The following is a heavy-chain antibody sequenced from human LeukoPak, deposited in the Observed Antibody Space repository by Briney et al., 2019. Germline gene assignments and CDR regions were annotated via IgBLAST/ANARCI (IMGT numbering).Heavy chain of an antibody. Sequence: ASVKVSCKASGYTFTSYYMHWVRQAPGQGLEWMGIINPSGGSTSYAQKFQGRVTMTRDTSTSTAYMELSSLRSEDTAVYYCARGSYDSSGYYWDWYFDLWGRGTLVTVSS. D-gene: IGHD3-22*01. CDR3: ARGSYDSSGYYWDWYFDL. CDR2: INPSGGST. V-gene: IGHV1-46*01. J-gene: IGHJ2*01. CDR1: GYTFTSYY.